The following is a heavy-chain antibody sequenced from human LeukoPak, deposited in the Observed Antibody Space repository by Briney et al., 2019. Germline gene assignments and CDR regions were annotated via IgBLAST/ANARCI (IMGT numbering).Heavy chain of an antibody. D-gene: IGHD4-17*01. J-gene: IGHJ4*02. CDR3: AKIRDNYGDYISDY. CDR2: ISGSDGRT. CDR1: GFTVSSNY. V-gene: IGHV3-23*01. Sequence: GGSLGLSCAASGFTVSSNYMSWVRQAPGKGLEWVSAISGSDGRTYYADSVKGRFTISRDNSKNALYMQMNSLRAEDTAVYYCAKIRDNYGDYISDYWGQGTLVTVSS.